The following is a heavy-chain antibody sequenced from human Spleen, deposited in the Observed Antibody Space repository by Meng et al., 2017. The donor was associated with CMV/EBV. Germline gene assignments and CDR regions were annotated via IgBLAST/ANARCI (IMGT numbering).Heavy chain of an antibody. V-gene: IGHV3-30*04. Sequence: GESLKISCAGSGFTFSNYAMHWVRQAPGKGLEWLAVISFDGSTKHYADSVKGRFTLSRDNSKNTLYLQMNSLRAEDTAVYYCARDSEWELDSPSGYSIFDYWGQGTLVTVSS. CDR1: GFTFSNYA. J-gene: IGHJ4*02. D-gene: IGHD1-26*01. CDR3: ARDSEWELDSPSGYSIFDY. CDR2: ISFDGSTK.